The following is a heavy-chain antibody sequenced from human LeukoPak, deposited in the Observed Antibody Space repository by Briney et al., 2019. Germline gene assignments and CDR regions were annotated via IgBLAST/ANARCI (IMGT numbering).Heavy chain of an antibody. CDR1: GYTFSGYY. CDR2: INPNSGGT. Sequence: ASVKVSCKASGYTFSGYYMHWVRQAPGQGLEWMGWINPNSGGTNYAQKFQGRVTMTRDTSISTAYTELSRLRSDDTAVYYCAAPVRGVKSFDYWGQGTLVTVSS. D-gene: IGHD3-10*01. J-gene: IGHJ4*02. V-gene: IGHV1-2*02. CDR3: AAPVRGVKSFDY.